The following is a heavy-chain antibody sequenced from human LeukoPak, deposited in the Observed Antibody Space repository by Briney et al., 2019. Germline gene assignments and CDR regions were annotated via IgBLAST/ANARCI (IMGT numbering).Heavy chain of an antibody. J-gene: IGHJ4*02. Sequence: GGCLRLSCAASGFTFSSYSMNWVREAPGKGLEWGSYISSSSSTVYYADSAKGRFTISRDNAKNSLYLQMNSLGGEETAVYYCARDHFGGFDYWGQGTLVTVSS. D-gene: IGHD3-10*01. CDR2: ISSSSSTV. CDR3: ARDHFGGFDY. V-gene: IGHV3-48*01. CDR1: GFTFSSYS.